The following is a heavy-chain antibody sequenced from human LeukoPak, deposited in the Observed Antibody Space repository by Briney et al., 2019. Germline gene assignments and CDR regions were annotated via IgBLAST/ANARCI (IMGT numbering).Heavy chain of an antibody. CDR2: INHSGST. CDR1: GGSFSAYY. CDR3: ARDYGDYVHYYMDV. D-gene: IGHD4-17*01. J-gene: IGHJ6*03. V-gene: IGHV4-34*01. Sequence: SETLSLTCAVYGGSFSAYYWSWIRQPPGKGLEWIGEINHSGSTNYNPSLKSRVTISVDTSKNQFSLKLTPVIAADTAVYYCARDYGDYVHYYMDVWGKGTTVTVSS.